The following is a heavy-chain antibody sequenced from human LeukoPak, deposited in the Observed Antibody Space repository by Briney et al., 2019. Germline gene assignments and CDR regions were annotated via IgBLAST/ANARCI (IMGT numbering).Heavy chain of an antibody. D-gene: IGHD6-13*01. J-gene: IGHJ5*02. Sequence: ASVKVSCKASGYTFTSYGISWVRQAPGQGLEWMGWTSAYNGNTNYAQKLQGRVTMTTDTSTSTAYMELRSLRSDDTAVYYCARSGLYSSSWYGWFDPWGQGTLVTVSS. CDR3: ARSGLYSSSWYGWFDP. V-gene: IGHV1-18*04. CDR1: GYTFTSYG. CDR2: TSAYNGNT.